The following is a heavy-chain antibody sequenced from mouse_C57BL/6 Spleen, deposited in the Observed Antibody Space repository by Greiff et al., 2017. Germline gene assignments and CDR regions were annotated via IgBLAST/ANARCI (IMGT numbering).Heavy chain of an antibody. D-gene: IGHD4-1*01. CDR1: GYSITSGYY. CDR2: ISYDGSN. Sequence: EVKLQESGPGLVKPSPSLSLTCSVTGYSITSGYYWNWIRQFPGNKLEWMGYISYDGSNNYNPSLKNRISITRDTSKNQFFLKLNSVTTEDTDTYYCASGRTGPLFDYWGQGTTLTVSS. CDR3: ASGRTGPLFDY. V-gene: IGHV3-6*01. J-gene: IGHJ2*01.